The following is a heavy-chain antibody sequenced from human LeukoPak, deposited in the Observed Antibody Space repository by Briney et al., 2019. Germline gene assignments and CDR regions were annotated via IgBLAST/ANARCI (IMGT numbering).Heavy chain of an antibody. CDR2: INQDGSEK. J-gene: IGHJ4*02. D-gene: IGHD6-19*01. V-gene: IGHV3-7*03. Sequence: GGSLRLSCTASGFNSGDYGLSWVRQAPGKGLEWVANINQDGSEKYYVDSVKGRFTISRDNSKNTLYLQMNSLRAEDTAVYYCAKGPRYSSGWYVGYWGQGTLVTVSS. CDR3: AKGPRYSSGWYVGY. CDR1: GFNSGDYG.